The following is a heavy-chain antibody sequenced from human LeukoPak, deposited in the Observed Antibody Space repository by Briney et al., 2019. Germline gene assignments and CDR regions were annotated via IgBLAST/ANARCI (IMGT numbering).Heavy chain of an antibody. CDR1: GGPISSSSYY. Sequence: SETLSLTCTVSGGPISSSSYYWGWIRQPPGKGLEWIGSIYYSGSTYYNPSLKSRVTISVDTSKNQFSLKLSSVTAADTAVYYCARGSRYGSGSFGFDYWGQGALVTVSS. J-gene: IGHJ4*02. CDR2: IYYSGST. V-gene: IGHV4-39*07. CDR3: ARGSRYGSGSFGFDY. D-gene: IGHD3-10*01.